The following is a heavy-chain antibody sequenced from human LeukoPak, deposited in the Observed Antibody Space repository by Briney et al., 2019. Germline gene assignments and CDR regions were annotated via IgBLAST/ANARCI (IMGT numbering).Heavy chain of an antibody. V-gene: IGHV3-23*01. CDR1: GFTFSSPA. Sequence: GSLRLSCAGSGFTFSSPAMNWVRQASGEGLEWVSAICGSGGSTYYADSVKGRFTISRDNSKNTLYLQMNSLRAEDTAVYYCAKASAMIVVVSKHFDYWGQGTLVTVSS. CDR3: AKASAMIVVVSKHFDY. CDR2: ICGSGGST. J-gene: IGHJ4*02. D-gene: IGHD3-22*01.